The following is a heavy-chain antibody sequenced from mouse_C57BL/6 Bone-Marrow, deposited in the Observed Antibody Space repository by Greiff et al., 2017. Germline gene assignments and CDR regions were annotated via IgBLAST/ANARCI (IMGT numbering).Heavy chain of an antibody. D-gene: IGHD2-13*01. CDR2: IRNKANGYTT. CDR1: GFTFTDYY. CDR3: ARSYSDYIYYYAMDY. J-gene: IGHJ4*01. V-gene: IGHV7-3*01. Sequence: EVKLMESGGGLVQPGGSLSLSCAASGFTFTDYYMSWVRQPPGKALEWLGFIRNKANGYTTEYSASVKGRFTISRDNYQSILYLQMNALRAEDSATYYCARSYSDYIYYYAMDYWGQGTSVTVSS.